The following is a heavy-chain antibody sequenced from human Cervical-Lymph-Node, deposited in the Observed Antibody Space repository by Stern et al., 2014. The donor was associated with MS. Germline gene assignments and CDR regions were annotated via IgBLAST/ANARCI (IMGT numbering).Heavy chain of an antibody. V-gene: IGHV1-2*06. D-gene: IGHD4-23*01. Sequence: QVQLVQSGAEVKKPGASVTVSCTASGYTFTDYYLHWVRQAPGQGPEWMGRINPHSGDTTYAQNFQGRVTVTWDTSISTAYMEVSGLRSDDTAVFYCARGRERGGNSAFDHWGQGTLVTVSS. J-gene: IGHJ4*02. CDR3: ARGRERGGNSAFDH. CDR1: GYTFTDYY. CDR2: INPHSGDT.